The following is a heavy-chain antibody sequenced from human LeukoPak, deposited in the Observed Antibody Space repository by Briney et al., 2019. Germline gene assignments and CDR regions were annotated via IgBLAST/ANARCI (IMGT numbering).Heavy chain of an antibody. CDR2: ISAYNGNT. CDR1: GYTFTSYG. J-gene: IGHJ4*02. V-gene: IGHV1-18*01. CDR3: AIVEQWLVGPVDY. Sequence: ASVKVSCKASGYTFTSYGISWVRQAPGHRLECLGWISAYNGNTNYAQKLQGRVTMTTEKSTSTAYMELRSLRSDDTAVYYCAIVEQWLVGPVDYWGQGTLVTVSS. D-gene: IGHD6-19*01.